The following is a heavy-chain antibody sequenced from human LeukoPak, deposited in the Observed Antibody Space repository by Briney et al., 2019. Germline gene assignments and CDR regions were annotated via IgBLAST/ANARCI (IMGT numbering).Heavy chain of an antibody. V-gene: IGHV4-30-2*01. J-gene: IGHJ4*02. CDR3: ASIGPGHAEWGRPGQTI. CDR1: GGSISSGGYY. Sequence: SETLSLTCTVSGGSISSGGYYWSWIRQPPGKGLEWIGYIYHSGSTCYNPSLKSRVTISVDRSKNQFSLKLSSVTAADTAVYYCASIGPGHAEWGRPGQTIWGQGTLVTVSS. CDR2: IYHSGST. D-gene: IGHD1-26*01.